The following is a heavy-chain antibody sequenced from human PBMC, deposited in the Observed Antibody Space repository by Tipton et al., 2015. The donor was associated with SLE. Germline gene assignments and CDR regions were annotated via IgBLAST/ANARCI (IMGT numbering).Heavy chain of an antibody. CDR1: GFTFSHYR. J-gene: IGHJ6*03. CDR3: V. D-gene: IGHD2-21*01. CDR2: ISDDGSRT. V-gene: IGHV3-64*01. Sequence: SLRLSCAASGFTFSHYRLAWVRQAPGKGLEYVSSISDDGSRTYYANSVRGRFIISRDNSKNTLYYCARVLITQFYNYNMDVWGKGTTVTVSS.